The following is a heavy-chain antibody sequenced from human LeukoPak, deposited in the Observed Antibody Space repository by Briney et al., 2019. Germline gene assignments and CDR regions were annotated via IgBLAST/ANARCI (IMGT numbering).Heavy chain of an antibody. CDR2: ISTSSSTI. Sequence: GRSLRLSCAASGFTFSSYGMHWVRQAPGKGLEWVSYISTSSSTIYYADSVKGRFTISRDNAKNSLYLQMNSLRDEDTAVYYCARDWGPYGDRWGQGTLVTVS. CDR3: ARDWGPYGDR. CDR1: GFTFSSYG. J-gene: IGHJ5*02. V-gene: IGHV3-48*02. D-gene: IGHD4-17*01.